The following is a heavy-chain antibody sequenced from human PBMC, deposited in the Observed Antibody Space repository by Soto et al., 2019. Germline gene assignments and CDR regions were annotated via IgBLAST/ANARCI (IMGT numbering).Heavy chain of an antibody. Sequence: VGSLRLSCAASGFTFSSYAMGWVRQGPGKGLEWVAVVSIGGSTHYADSVRGRFTISRDNSKNTLSLQMNSLTAEDTAVYFCAKRRGAGGHFDYWGQGALV. J-gene: IGHJ4*02. V-gene: IGHV3-23*01. CDR3: AKRRGAGGHFDY. CDR1: GFTFSSYA. D-gene: IGHD2-15*01. CDR2: VSIGGST.